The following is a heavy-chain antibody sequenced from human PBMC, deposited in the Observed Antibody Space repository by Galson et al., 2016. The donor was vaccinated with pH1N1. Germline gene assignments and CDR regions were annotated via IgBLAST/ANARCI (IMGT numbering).Heavy chain of an antibody. J-gene: IGHJ4*02. CDR3: ARGGSCGGYCYFFVY. D-gene: IGHD2-21*02. CDR1: GYTFTRYE. Sequence: SVKVSCKASGYTFTRYEIHWVRQAPGQGLEWMGVINPFGGSTGYAQNFQGRVTMAKDTSTTTVYMELNSLRSEDTAVYYCARGGSCGGYCYFFVYWGQGTLVPVSS. CDR2: INPFGGST. V-gene: IGHV1-46*01.